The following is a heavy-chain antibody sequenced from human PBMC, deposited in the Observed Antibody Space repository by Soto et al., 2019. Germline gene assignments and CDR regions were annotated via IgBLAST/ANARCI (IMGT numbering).Heavy chain of an antibody. D-gene: IGHD2-21*02. CDR1: GFTFSSYS. J-gene: IGHJ4*02. CDR2: ISSSSSYI. Sequence: EVQLVESGGGLVQPGGSLRLSCAASGFTFSSYSMNWVRQAPGKGLEWVSSISSSSSYIYYADSVKGRFTISRDNAKNSLYLQMNSLRAEDTAVYYCARGVVVTATPFDYWGQGTLVTVSS. CDR3: ARGVVVTATPFDY. V-gene: IGHV3-21*01.